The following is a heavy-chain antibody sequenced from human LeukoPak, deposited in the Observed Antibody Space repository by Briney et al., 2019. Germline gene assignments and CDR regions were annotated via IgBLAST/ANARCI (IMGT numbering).Heavy chain of an antibody. D-gene: IGHD3-22*01. V-gene: IGHV3-20*04. J-gene: IGHJ4*02. CDR2: ISWNGGST. Sequence: PGGSLRLSCAASGFTFDDYGMSWVRQAPGKGLEWVSGISWNGGSTGYADSVKGRFTISRDNAKNSLYLQMNSLRAEDTALYYCARRPYYYDSSGYYYFDYWGQGTLVTVSS. CDR1: GFTFDDYG. CDR3: ARRPYYYDSSGYYYFDY.